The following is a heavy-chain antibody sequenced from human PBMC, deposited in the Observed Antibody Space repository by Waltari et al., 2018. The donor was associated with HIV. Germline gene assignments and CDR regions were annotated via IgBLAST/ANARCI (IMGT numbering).Heavy chain of an antibody. Sequence: EVQLVESWGDLLKPGGCLRLSCAASGFTLNSVWMSWVRQAPGKGLELVCRIKTKGDGGATDYAAAVKGRFAISRDDSKNTVYLQMNSLKIEDTAVYYCTSEEDYGSGSHFDYWGQGTLVTVSS. CDR2: IKTKGDGGAT. D-gene: IGHD3-10*01. J-gene: IGHJ4*02. CDR3: TSEEDYGSGSHFDY. V-gene: IGHV3-15*01. CDR1: GFTLNSVW.